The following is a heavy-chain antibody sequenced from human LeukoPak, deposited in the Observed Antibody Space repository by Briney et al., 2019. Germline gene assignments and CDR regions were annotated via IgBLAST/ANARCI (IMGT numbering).Heavy chain of an antibody. V-gene: IGHV4-59*06. D-gene: IGHD2-15*01. J-gene: IGHJ4*02. Sequence: PSETLSLTCTVSGGSISSYYWSWIRQHPGKGLEWIGYIYYSGSTYYNPSLKSRVTISVDTSKNQFSLKLSSVTAADTAVYYCARGRGYCSGGSCNFDYWGQGTLVTVSS. CDR1: GGSISSYY. CDR3: ARGRGYCSGGSCNFDY. CDR2: IYYSGST.